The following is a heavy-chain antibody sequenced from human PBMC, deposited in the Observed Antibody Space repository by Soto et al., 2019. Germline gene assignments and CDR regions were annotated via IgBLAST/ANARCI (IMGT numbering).Heavy chain of an antibody. CDR1: GFTFSSYG. J-gene: IGHJ4*02. CDR3: AKGPHYTAMDDPYFDY. Sequence: QVQLVESGGGVVQPGRSLRLSCAASGFTFSSYGMHWVRQAPGKGLEWVAVISYDGSNKYYADSVKGRFTISRDNSKNTMYLQMKSMRAEDTAVYYCAKGPHYTAMDDPYFDYWGQGTLVTVSS. V-gene: IGHV3-30*18. CDR2: ISYDGSNK. D-gene: IGHD5-18*01.